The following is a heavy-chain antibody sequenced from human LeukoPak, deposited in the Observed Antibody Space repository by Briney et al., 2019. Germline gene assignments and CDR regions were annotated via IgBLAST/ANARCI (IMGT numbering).Heavy chain of an antibody. CDR1: GFTFSSYA. Sequence: GGSLRLSCAASGFTFSSYAMSWVRQAPGKGLEWVSAISGSGGSTYYADSLKGRFTISRDNSKNTLYLHMNSLRAEDTAVYYCANEIEQQLLSHYYYSYYMDVWGKGTTVTVSS. J-gene: IGHJ6*03. CDR2: ISGSGGST. D-gene: IGHD6-13*01. V-gene: IGHV3-23*01. CDR3: ANEIEQQLLSHYYYSYYMDV.